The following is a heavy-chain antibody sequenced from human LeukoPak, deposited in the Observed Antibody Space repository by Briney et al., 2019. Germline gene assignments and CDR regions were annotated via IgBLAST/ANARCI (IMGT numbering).Heavy chain of an antibody. CDR1: GFTFSSYG. V-gene: IGHV3-30*18. J-gene: IGHJ4*02. D-gene: IGHD5-18*01. Sequence: GGSLRLSCAASGFTFSSYGMHWVRRAPGKGLEWVAVISYDGSDKYYADSVKGRFTISRDNSKKTLYLQMNSLRAEDTAVYYCAKDRATSGYTYGYAIDYWGQGTLVTVSS. CDR3: AKDRATSGYTYGYAIDY. CDR2: ISYDGSDK.